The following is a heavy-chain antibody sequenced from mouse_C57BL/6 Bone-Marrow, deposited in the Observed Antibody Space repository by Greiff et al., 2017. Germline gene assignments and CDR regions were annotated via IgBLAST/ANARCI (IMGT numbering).Heavy chain of an antibody. J-gene: IGHJ2*01. CDR2: IYPGSGST. D-gene: IGHD2-5*01. Sequence: QVQLQQPGAELVKPGASVKMSCKASGYTFTSYWITWVKQRPGQGLEWIGDIYPGSGSTNYNEKFKSKATLTVDTSSSTAYMQLSRRTSEDSAVYYWARTGYSNYGYYFDYWGQGTTLTVSS. CDR1: GYTFTSYW. V-gene: IGHV1-55*01. CDR3: ARTGYSNYGYYFDY.